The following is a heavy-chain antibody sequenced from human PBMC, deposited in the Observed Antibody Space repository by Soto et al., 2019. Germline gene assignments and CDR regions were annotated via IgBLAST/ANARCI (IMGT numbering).Heavy chain of an antibody. Sequence: ASVKVSCKASGGTFSSYAISWVRQAPGQGLEWMGGIIPIFGTANYAQKFQGRVTITADESTSTAYMELSSLRSEDTAVYYCARDGATEGVVGSYVPSSSWYNWFDPWGREPWSPSPQ. V-gene: IGHV1-69*13. CDR2: IIPIFGTA. D-gene: IGHD6-13*01. CDR1: GGTFSSYA. CDR3: ARDGATEGVVGSYVPSSSWYNWFDP. J-gene: IGHJ5*02.